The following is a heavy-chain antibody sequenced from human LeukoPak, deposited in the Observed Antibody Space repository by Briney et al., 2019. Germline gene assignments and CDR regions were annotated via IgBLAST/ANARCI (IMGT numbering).Heavy chain of an antibody. CDR2: IYPTEKT. CDR1: GGSISSFC. J-gene: IGHJ4*02. Sequence: SETLSLTCTVSGGSISSFCWNWIRQPAGKGLEWIGRIYPTEKTTYTPSLKSRVTMSLDTSKNQLSLRLNSVTAADTAVYYCVGDRGSSVRYFDDWGQGILVTVSS. CDR3: VGDRGSSVRYFDD. V-gene: IGHV4-4*07. D-gene: IGHD6-19*01.